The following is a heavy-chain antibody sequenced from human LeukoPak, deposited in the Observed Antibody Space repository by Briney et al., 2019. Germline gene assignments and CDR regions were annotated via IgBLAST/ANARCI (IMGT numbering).Heavy chain of an antibody. CDR3: AKQPQAARVDYYYMDV. CDR2: ISWNSGSI. D-gene: IGHD6-6*01. V-gene: IGHV3-9*03. J-gene: IGHJ6*03. CDR1: GFTFDDYA. Sequence: SLRLSCAASGFTFDDYAMHWVRQAPGKGLEWVSGISWNSGSIGYADSVKGRFTISRDNAKNSLYLQMNSLRAEDMALYYCAKQPQAARVDYYYMDVWGKGTTVTVSS.